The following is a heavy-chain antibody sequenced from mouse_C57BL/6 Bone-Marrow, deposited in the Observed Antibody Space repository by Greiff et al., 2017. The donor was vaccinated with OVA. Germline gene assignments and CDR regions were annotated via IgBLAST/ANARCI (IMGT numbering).Heavy chain of an antibody. J-gene: IGHJ1*03. D-gene: IGHD2-3*01. V-gene: IGHV1-82*01. CDR1: GYAFSSSW. CDR2: IYPGDGDT. CDR3: ARWRDGYYDWYFDV. Sequence: QVQLQQPGPELVKPGASVKISCKASGYAFSSSWMNWVKQRPGKGLEWIGRIYPGDGDTNYNGKFKGKATLTADKSSSTAYMQISSLTSEDSAVYFCARWRDGYYDWYFDVWGTGTTVTVSS.